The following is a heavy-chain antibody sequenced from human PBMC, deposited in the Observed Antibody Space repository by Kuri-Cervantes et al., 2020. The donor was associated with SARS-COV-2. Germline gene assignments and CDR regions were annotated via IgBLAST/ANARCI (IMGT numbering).Heavy chain of an antibody. Sequence: SETLSLTCAVSGYSISSGYYWGWIRQPPGQGLEWIGSIYHSGSNYYNPSLKSRVTISVDTSKNQFSLKLSSVTAADTAVYYCARRDTAMPLPHYFDYWGQGTLVTVSS. V-gene: IGHV4-38-2*01. CDR3: ARRDTAMPLPHYFDY. D-gene: IGHD5-18*01. CDR1: GYSISSGYY. J-gene: IGHJ4*02. CDR2: IYHSGSN.